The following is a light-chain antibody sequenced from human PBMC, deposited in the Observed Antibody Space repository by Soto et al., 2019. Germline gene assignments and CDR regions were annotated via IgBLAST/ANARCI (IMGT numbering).Light chain of an antibody. CDR1: QSVSSSSY. CDR3: RQYGSSPSYT. CDR2: GAS. J-gene: IGKJ2*01. V-gene: IGKV3-20*01. Sequence: EIVLTQSPGTLSLSPGERATLSCRASQSVSSSSYLAWYQQKPGQAPRLLIYGASSRATSIPDSFSGSGSATDFSLTISRLEPEDFAVYYCRQYGSSPSYTFGQGTKLEIK.